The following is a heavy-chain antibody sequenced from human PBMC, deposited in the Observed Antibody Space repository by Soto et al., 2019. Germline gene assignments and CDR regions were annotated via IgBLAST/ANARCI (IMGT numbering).Heavy chain of an antibody. CDR2: ISGSGASK. CDR1: GFTSSTYA. J-gene: IGHJ6*03. CDR3: AKDVWREGSYYYYYIDV. V-gene: IGHV3-23*01. D-gene: IGHD3-3*01. Sequence: GGSLRLSCAASGFTSSTYAMSWVRQPPGKGLEWVSGISGSGASKYYAYSVKGRFTISRDNSKNTLYLQMNSLRAEDTAVYFCAKDVWREGSYYYYYIDVWGKGTTVTVSS.